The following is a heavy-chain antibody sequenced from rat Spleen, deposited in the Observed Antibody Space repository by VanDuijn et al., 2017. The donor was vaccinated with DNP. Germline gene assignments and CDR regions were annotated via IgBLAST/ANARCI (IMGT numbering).Heavy chain of an antibody. Sequence: EVQLVESGGGLVEPGRSLKLSCVASGFTFSDYNMAWVRQAPKKGLEWVATIIYDGSHAFYRDSVQGRFIISRDNAKTTLNLQMDSLRSEDTATYYSVTRGKYGGYDYWGQGVMVTVSS. CDR1: GFTFSDYN. CDR2: IIYDGSHA. J-gene: IGHJ2*01. V-gene: IGHV5S10*01. CDR3: VTRGKYGGYDY. D-gene: IGHD1-11*01.